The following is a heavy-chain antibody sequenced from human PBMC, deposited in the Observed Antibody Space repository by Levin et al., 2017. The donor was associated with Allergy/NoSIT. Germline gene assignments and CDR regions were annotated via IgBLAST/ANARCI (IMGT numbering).Heavy chain of an antibody. CDR1: GFTFSSYS. CDR2: ISSSSSYI. CDR3: ARAEQLVAYYYMDV. D-gene: IGHD6-6*01. Sequence: LSLPCAASGFTFSSYSMNWVRQAPGKGLEWVSSISSSSSYIYYADSVKGRFTISRDNAKNSLYLQMNSLRAEDTAVYYCARAEQLVAYYYMDVWGKGTTVTVSS. V-gene: IGHV3-21*01. J-gene: IGHJ6*03.